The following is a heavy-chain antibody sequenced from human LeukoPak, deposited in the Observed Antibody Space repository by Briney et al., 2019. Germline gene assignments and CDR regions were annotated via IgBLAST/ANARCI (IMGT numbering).Heavy chain of an antibody. Sequence: GGSLRLSCAASGLTVSSSYMSWVRQAPGRGLEWVSIIYNDGSTYYADSMKGRFTIPRDNSKNTLYLQVNSPRAEDTAMYYCARNILFAFDIWGQGTIVTVSS. J-gene: IGHJ3*02. CDR1: GLTVSSSY. V-gene: IGHV3-53*01. CDR2: IYNDGST. CDR3: ARNILFAFDI.